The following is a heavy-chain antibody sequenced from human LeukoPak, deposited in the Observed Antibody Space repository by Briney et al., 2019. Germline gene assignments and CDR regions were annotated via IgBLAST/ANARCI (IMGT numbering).Heavy chain of an antibody. J-gene: IGHJ3*02. V-gene: IGHV1-8*02. CDR1: GYTFTSYD. Sequence: GASVKVSCKASGYTFTSYDINWVRQATGQGLEWMGWMNPNSGNTGYAQKFQGRVTMTTDTSTSTAYMELRSLRSDDTAVYYCAATVTNDAFDIWGQGTMVTVSS. CDR2: MNPNSGNT. D-gene: IGHD4-11*01. CDR3: AATVTNDAFDI.